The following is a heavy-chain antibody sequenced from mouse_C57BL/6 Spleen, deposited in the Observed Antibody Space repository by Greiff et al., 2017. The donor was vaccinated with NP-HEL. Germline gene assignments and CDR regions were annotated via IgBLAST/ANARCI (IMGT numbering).Heavy chain of an antibody. J-gene: IGHJ4*01. CDR1: GFTFTDYY. Sequence: EVQGVESGGGLVQPGGSLSLSCAASGFTFTDYYISWVRQPPGKALEWLGFIRHKANGYTTEYSASVKGRFTISRDTSQSILYLQMNALRAEDSATYYCARNKVGSGDYYAMDYWGQGTSVTVSS. V-gene: IGHV7-3*01. D-gene: IGHD3-2*02. CDR3: ARNKVGSGDYYAMDY. CDR2: IRHKANGYTT.